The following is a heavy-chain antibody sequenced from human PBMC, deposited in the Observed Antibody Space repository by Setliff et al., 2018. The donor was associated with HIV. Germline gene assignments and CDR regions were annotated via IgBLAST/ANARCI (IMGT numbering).Heavy chain of an antibody. Sequence: PSETLSLTCTVSGGSISRRDYCWGWIRQPPGKGLEWIGSVYYTWNTYYNPTLKSRVTVSVATSKNQFSLKLSSVTAADTAVYYCARHSIAVVIGVPERDDAFDIWGHGTMVT. J-gene: IGHJ3*02. CDR2: VYYTWNT. D-gene: IGHD2-21*01. CDR1: GGSISRRDYC. CDR3: ARHSIAVVIGVPERDDAFDI. V-gene: IGHV4-39*01.